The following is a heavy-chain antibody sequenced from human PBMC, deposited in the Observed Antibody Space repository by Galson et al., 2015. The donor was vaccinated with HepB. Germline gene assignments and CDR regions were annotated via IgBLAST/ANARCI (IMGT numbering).Heavy chain of an antibody. CDR2: IRGDGNEK. CDR1: RFAFGSFW. V-gene: IGHV3-7*01. J-gene: IGHJ6*02. CDR3: ATGQFHMGI. Sequence: SLRLSCAVSRFAFGSFWMSWVRQAPGKGLEWVAHIRGDGNEKYYVESVKGRFTISRDNAKNSLSLQMDSLRAEDTAVYYCATGQFHMGIWGRGASVTVSS.